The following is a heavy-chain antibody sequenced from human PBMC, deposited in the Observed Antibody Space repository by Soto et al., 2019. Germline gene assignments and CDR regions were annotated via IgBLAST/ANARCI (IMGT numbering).Heavy chain of an antibody. D-gene: IGHD4-17*01. Sequence: QITLKESGPTLVKPTQTLTLTCTFSGFSLSTSGVGVGWIRQPPGKALEWLALIYWDDDKRYSPSLKSRLTITKDTPKNQVVLTMTNMDPVDTATYYCAHRPPYDYGDYDWFDPWGQGTLVTVSS. CDR3: AHRPPYDYGDYDWFDP. J-gene: IGHJ5*02. CDR2: IYWDDDK. V-gene: IGHV2-5*02. CDR1: GFSLSTSGVG.